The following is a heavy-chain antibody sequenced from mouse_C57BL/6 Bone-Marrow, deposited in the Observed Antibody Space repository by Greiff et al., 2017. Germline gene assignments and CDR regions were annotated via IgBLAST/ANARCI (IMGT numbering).Heavy chain of an antibody. J-gene: IGHJ3*01. D-gene: IGHD3-2*02. CDR1: GYTFTSYW. Sequence: QVQLQQPGTELVKPGASVKLSCKASGYTFTSYWMHWVKQRPGQGLEWIGNLNPSNGGTNYNEKFKSKATLTVDKSSSTAYMQLSRLTSEDSAVYVCASSPSSCYPFAYWGQGTLVTVSA. V-gene: IGHV1-53*01. CDR3: ASSPSSCYPFAY. CDR2: LNPSNGGT.